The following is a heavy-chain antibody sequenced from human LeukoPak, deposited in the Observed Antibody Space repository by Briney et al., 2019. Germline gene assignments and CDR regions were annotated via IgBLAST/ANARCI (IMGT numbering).Heavy chain of an antibody. CDR2: IWYDGGNK. V-gene: IGHV3-33*01. CDR3: ASDLTRGFYYGSGSYYHQDDY. J-gene: IGHJ4*02. D-gene: IGHD3-10*01. Sequence: GGSLRLSCAASGFTFSSYGMHWVRQAPGKGLEWVAVIWYDGGNKYYADSVKGRFTISRDNSKNTLYLQMNSLRAEDTAVYYCASDLTRGFYYGSGSYYHQDDYWGQGTLVTVAS. CDR1: GFTFSSYG.